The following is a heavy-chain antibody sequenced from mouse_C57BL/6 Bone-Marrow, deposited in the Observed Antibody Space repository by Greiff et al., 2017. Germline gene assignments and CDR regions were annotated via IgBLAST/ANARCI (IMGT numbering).Heavy chain of an antibody. CDR3: TALFFYDGHFHLRGRFAY. Sequence: VQLQQSGAELVRPGASVKLSCTASGFNIKDYYMHWVKQRPEQGLEWIGRIDPEDGDTEYAPKFQGKATMTADTSSNTAYLQLSSLTSEDTAVYYCTALFFYDGHFHLRGRFAYWGQGTLVTVSA. CDR2: IDPEDGDT. CDR1: GFNIKDYY. J-gene: IGHJ3*01. D-gene: IGHD2-3*01. V-gene: IGHV14-1*01.